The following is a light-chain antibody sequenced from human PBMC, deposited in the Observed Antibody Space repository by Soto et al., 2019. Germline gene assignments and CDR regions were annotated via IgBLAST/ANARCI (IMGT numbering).Light chain of an antibody. CDR1: SSDVGGYNF. J-gene: IGLJ1*01. Sequence: QSALTQPASVSGSPGQSITISCTGTSSDVGGYNFVSWYQQYPGKAPKLMIYDVSNRPSGVSNRFSGSKSDNTASLTISGLQAEDEADYYCSSYSSSSTPEVFGTGTKLTVL. CDR2: DVS. V-gene: IGLV2-14*01. CDR3: SSYSSSSTPEV.